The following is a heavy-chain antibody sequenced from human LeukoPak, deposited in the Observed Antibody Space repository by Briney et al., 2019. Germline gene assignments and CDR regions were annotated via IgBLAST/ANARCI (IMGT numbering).Heavy chain of an antibody. Sequence: SETLSLTCTVSGGSISSYYWSWIRQPPGKGLEWIGYIYYSGSTNYNPPLKSRVTISVDTSKNQFSLKLSSVTAADTAVYYCARLRQQLAHDAFDIWGQGTMVTVSS. CDR3: ARLRQQLAHDAFDI. V-gene: IGHV4-59*01. CDR2: IYYSGST. J-gene: IGHJ3*02. D-gene: IGHD6-13*01. CDR1: GGSISSYY.